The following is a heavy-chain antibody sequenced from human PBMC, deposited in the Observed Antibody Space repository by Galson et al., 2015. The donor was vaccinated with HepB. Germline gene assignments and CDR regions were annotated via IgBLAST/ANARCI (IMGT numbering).Heavy chain of an antibody. CDR3: ARVSGVRGKLDY. J-gene: IGHJ4*02. CDR1: GYTFTSYY. D-gene: IGHD3-10*01. CDR2: INPSGGGT. Sequence: SVKVSCKASGYTFTSYYMHWVRQAPGQGLEWMGIINPSGGGTSYAQRFQGRVTMTRDTSTSTVYMELSSLRSEDTAVYYCARVSGVRGKLDYWGQGTLVTVSS. V-gene: IGHV1-46*01.